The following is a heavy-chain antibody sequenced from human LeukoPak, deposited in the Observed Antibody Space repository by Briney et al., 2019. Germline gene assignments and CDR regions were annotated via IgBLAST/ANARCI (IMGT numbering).Heavy chain of an antibody. V-gene: IGHV3-23*01. CDR1: GFTFSTNA. CDR3: AKDVGKWESLHFFDY. CDR2: ISGSGAST. Sequence: GGSLRLSCSTSGFTFSTNAMSWVRQAPGKGLEWISGISGSGASTYYADSVTGRFTISRDNSRNTLYLQMNSLRGDDTAVYYCAKDVGKWESLHFFDYWGQGTLVTVSS. J-gene: IGHJ4*02. D-gene: IGHD1-26*01.